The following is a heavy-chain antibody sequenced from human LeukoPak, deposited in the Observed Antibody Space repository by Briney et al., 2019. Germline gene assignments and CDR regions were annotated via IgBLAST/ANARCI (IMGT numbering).Heavy chain of an antibody. CDR3: AADTDYDAFDI. Sequence: GGSLRLSCAASGFTFSSHAMSWVRQAPGKGLEWVSAISGSGGSTYYADSVKGRFTISRDNSKNTLHLQMNSLRAEDTAVYYCAADTDYDAFDIWGQGTMVTVSS. CDR1: GFTFSSHA. D-gene: IGHD4-11*01. CDR2: ISGSGGST. J-gene: IGHJ3*02. V-gene: IGHV3-23*01.